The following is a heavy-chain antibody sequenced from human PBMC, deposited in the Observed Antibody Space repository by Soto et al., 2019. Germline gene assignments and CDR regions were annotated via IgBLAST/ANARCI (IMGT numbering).Heavy chain of an antibody. D-gene: IGHD6-19*01. CDR3: AREDSDSSGWQRRS. V-gene: IGHV3-21*01. CDR2: ISSSSSYI. J-gene: IGHJ5*02. CDR1: GFTFSSYS. Sequence: GGSLSLSCAASGFTFSSYSMNWVRQAPGKGLEWVSSISSSSSYIYYADSAKGRFTISRDNAKNTLYLQMNSLRAEDTAVYYCAREDSDSSGWQRRSWGQGALVTVSS.